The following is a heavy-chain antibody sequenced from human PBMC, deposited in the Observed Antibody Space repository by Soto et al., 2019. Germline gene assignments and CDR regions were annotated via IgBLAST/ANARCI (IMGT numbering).Heavy chain of an antibody. V-gene: IGHV3-30*03. J-gene: IGHJ4*02. CDR1: GFTFSSYG. CDR3: AILGTVTGLEY. Sequence: GGSLRLSCAASGFTFSSYGMHWVRQAPGKGLEWVAVISYDGSNKYYADSVKGRFTISRDNSKNTLYLQMNSLRAEDTAVYYCAILGTVTGLEYWGQGPLGTVSS. D-gene: IGHD4-17*01. CDR2: ISYDGSNK.